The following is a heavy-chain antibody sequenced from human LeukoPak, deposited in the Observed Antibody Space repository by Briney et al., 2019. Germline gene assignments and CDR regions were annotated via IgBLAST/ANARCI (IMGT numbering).Heavy chain of an antibody. V-gene: IGHV3-21*01. J-gene: IGHJ4*02. CDR2: ISSSSSYI. CDR1: GFTFSSYA. D-gene: IGHD6-6*01. Sequence: GGSLRLSCSASGFTFSSYAMHWVRQAPGKGLEWVSSISSSSSYIYYADSVKGRFTISRDNAKNSLYLRMNSLRAEDTAVYYCARETSIAARNFDYWGQGTLVTVSS. CDR3: ARETSIAARNFDY.